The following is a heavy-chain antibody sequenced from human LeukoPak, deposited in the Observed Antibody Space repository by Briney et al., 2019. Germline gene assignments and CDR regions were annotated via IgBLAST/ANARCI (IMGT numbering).Heavy chain of an antibody. CDR3: ARAFQSLGGLSLPDF. CDR2: IHPSTGNP. Sequence: ASVKVSCKASGYTLSHYAMNWVRQAPGQGLEWMGWIHPSTGNPTYAQGFTGRFVFSLDTSVSTTYLQIRSLKAEDTAVYYCARAFQSLGGLSLPDFWGQGTLVTVSS. CDR1: GYTLSHYA. J-gene: IGHJ4*02. D-gene: IGHD3-16*02. V-gene: IGHV7-4-1*02.